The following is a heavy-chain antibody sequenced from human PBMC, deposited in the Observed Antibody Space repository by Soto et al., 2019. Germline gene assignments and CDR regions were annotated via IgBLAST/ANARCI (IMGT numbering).Heavy chain of an antibody. CDR1: GYTFTSYG. V-gene: IGHV1-18*01. CDR3: ARDLAAGLVEY. J-gene: IGHJ4*02. CDR2: ISAYNGNT. D-gene: IGHD6-19*01. Sequence: QVQLVQSGAEVKKPGASVKVSCKASGYTFTSYGISWVRQAPGQGLEWMGWISAYNGNTKYAQKLQGRATMTRDTSTRRAYMEVRSLRSDDAAVYYWARDLAAGLVEYWGQGTLVTVSS.